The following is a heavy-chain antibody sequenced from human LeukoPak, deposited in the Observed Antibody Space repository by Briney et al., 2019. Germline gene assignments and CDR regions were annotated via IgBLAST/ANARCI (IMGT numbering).Heavy chain of an antibody. D-gene: IGHD5-18*01. CDR1: GGSISGYY. V-gene: IGHV4-59*01. J-gene: IGHJ4*02. CDR2: IYYSGST. Sequence: SETLSLTCSVSGGSISGYYWSWIRQPPGKGLEWIGYIYYSGSTNYNPSLKSRVTMSVDTSKNQFSLKLSSVTAADTAVYYCARDRGDTAMAHPFDYWGQGTLVTVSS. CDR3: ARDRGDTAMAHPFDY.